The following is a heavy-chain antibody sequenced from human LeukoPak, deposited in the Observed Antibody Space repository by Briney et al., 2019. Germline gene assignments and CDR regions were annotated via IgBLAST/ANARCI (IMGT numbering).Heavy chain of an antibody. CDR1: GFTFSSYG. CDR2: IWYDGSKK. Sequence: EPGGSLRLSCAASGFTFSSYGIHWVRQAPGKGLEWVAVIWYDGSKKYYADSVKGRFTISRDDSKNTLYLQMNSLRAVDTAVYYCARDFGVTNYHFDYWGQGTLVTVSS. D-gene: IGHD3-16*01. J-gene: IGHJ4*02. CDR3: ARDFGVTNYHFDY. V-gene: IGHV3-33*01.